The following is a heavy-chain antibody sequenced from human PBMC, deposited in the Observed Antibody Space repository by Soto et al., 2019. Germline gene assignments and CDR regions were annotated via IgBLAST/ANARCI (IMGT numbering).Heavy chain of an antibody. CDR1: GGSISSYY. Sequence: QVQLQESGPGLVKPSETLSLTCTVSGGSISSYYWNWIRQPPGKGLEWIGYIYNSGNTNYNPSLWRRVPIPVDTAKNHSSLKLTSVPAADTAVYYCAAPPRYWGQGTLVTVSS. CDR3: AAPPRY. D-gene: IGHD6-6*01. CDR2: IYNSGNT. J-gene: IGHJ4*02. V-gene: IGHV4-59*01.